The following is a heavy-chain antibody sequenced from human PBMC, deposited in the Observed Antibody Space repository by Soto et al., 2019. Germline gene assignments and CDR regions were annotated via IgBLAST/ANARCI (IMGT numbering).Heavy chain of an antibody. CDR1: GGSISSGGYY. Sequence: PSETLSLTCTVSGGSISSGGYYWSWIRQHPGKGLEWIGYIYYSGSTYYNPSLKSRVTISVDTSKNQFSLKLRSVTAADTAVYYCATYIYDSSGYYQYWGQGTLVTVSS. J-gene: IGHJ4*02. CDR3: ATYIYDSSGYYQY. V-gene: IGHV4-31*03. CDR2: IYYSGST. D-gene: IGHD3-22*01.